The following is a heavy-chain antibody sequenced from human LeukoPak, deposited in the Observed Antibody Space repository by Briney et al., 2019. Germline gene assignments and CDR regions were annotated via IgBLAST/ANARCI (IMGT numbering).Heavy chain of an antibody. D-gene: IGHD5-18*01. CDR1: GFTFSAYA. Sequence: GGSLRLSCAASGFTFSAYAMNWVRQAPGKGLEWVTFTSYDGTVKYYTDSVKGRFTISRDNSKNTLYLQMNSLRAEDTAVYYCAKGLGVLGSYGSNIDYWGQEPWSPSPQ. CDR2: TSYDGTVK. J-gene: IGHJ4*01. V-gene: IGHV3-30*04. CDR3: AKGLGVLGSYGSNIDY.